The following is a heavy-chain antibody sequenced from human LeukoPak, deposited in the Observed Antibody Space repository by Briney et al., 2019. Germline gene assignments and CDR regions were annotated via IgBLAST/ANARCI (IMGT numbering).Heavy chain of an antibody. D-gene: IGHD6-13*01. CDR2: IRYDGSNK. V-gene: IGHV3-30*02. CDR3: AKDLMPRRRESWTPIPAAGPQPPEY. CDR1: GFTFSNYG. J-gene: IGHJ4*02. Sequence: GGSLSLSCPASGFTFSNYGMHWVRKAPGKGLEWVAFIRYDGSNKYFADSAQGRFTISRDNSKNTLYLQMNSLRADDTAVYYCAKDLMPRRRESWTPIPAAGPQPPEYWGQGTLVTVSS.